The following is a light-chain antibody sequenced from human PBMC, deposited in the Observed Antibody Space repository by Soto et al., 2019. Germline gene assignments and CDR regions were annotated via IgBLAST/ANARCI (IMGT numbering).Light chain of an antibody. V-gene: IGLV1-40*01. CDR3: QSYDSSLSAAYV. CDR1: SSNIGAGYD. Sequence: QSVLTQPPSVSGAPGQRVTISCTGSSSNIGAGYDVNWYQQLPGATPKLLIYADTNRPSGVPDRFSGSKSGTSASLAITGLQAEDEADYYCQSYDSSLSAAYVFGTGTKAPS. J-gene: IGLJ1*01. CDR2: ADT.